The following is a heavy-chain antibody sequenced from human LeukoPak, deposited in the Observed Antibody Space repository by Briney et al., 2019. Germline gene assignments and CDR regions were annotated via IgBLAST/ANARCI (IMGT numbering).Heavy chain of an antibody. D-gene: IGHD1-26*01. Sequence: PGGSLRLSCAASGFTFSSYAMHWVRQAPGKGLEWVAVISYDGSNKYYADSVKGRFTISRDNSKNTLYLQMNSLRAEDTAVYYCARVRGGELPYYYYYYMDVWGKGTTVTVSS. CDR2: ISYDGSNK. CDR3: ARVRGGELPYYYYYYMDV. CDR1: GFTFSSYA. J-gene: IGHJ6*03. V-gene: IGHV3-30-3*01.